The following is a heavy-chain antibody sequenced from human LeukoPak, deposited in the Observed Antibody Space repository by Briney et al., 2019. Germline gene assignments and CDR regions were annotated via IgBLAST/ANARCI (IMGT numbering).Heavy chain of an antibody. J-gene: IGHJ4*02. Sequence: SVKVSCKASGGXFTNLPIHWVRQAPCQGLEWMGRIIPTTGLASYAQKFQGRVTITADKSTSTAYMELSSLRSEDTAVYYCARAPPRLDGYILYYWGQGTLVTVSS. V-gene: IGHV1-69*04. D-gene: IGHD5-24*01. CDR1: GGXFTNLP. CDR3: ARAPPRLDGYILYY. CDR2: IIPTTGLA.